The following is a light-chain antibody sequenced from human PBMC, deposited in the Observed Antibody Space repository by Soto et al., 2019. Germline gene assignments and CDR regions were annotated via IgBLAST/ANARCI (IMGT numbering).Light chain of an antibody. CDR2: DAS. CDR3: QQRSNWPT. V-gene: IGKV3-11*01. J-gene: IGKJ5*01. CDR1: QSVSSY. Sequence: EIVLTQSPATLSLSPGERATLSCRASQSVSSYLAWYQQKPGQAPRLLIYDASNRATGIPARFSGSGSGTYFTLTISSLEPEDFEVYYCQQRSNWPTFGQGTRLEIK.